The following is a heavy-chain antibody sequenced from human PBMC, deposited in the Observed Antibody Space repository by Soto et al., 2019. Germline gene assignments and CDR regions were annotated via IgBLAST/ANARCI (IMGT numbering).Heavy chain of an antibody. CDR2: LNGGVDGT. D-gene: IGHD3-10*01. CDR3: ATEVKGVTSFDN. CDR1: GFTALSYA. J-gene: IGHJ4*02. V-gene: IGHV1-3*01. Sequence: QVRLIQSGPEMMQPGASVRVSCTASGFTALSYAFHWVRQAPGQGPEWLGCLNGGVDGTSYSQRLHGRVTISRDTATNTVYLEVKPLTAADTAVYYCATEVKGVTSFDNWGQGTRVTVSS.